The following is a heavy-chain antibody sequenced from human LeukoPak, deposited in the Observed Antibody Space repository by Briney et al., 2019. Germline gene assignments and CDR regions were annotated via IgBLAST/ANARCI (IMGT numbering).Heavy chain of an antibody. D-gene: IGHD5-18*01. CDR1: GFAFSSYG. CDR3: ASLPIDVDTAMPTMDV. Sequence: PGRSLRLSCAASGFAFSSYGMHWVRQAPGKGLEWVAVIWYDGSNKYYADSVKGRFTISRDNSKNTLYLQMNSLRAEDTAVYYCASLPIDVDTAMPTMDVWGQGTTVTVSS. CDR2: IWYDGSNK. J-gene: IGHJ6*02. V-gene: IGHV3-33*01.